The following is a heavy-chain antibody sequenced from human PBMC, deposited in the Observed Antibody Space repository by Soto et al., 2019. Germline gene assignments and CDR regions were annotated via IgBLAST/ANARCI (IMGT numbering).Heavy chain of an antibody. Sequence: EVQLVESGGGLVQPGRSLRLSCAASGFSFDDYAMHWGRQAPGKGLEWVSGITWISDKIHYRDSVKGRFTISRDNAKNALYLQMNSLRPEDTALYYCVKDLRYAGYYLGFDSWGQGTLVTVSS. J-gene: IGHJ4*02. D-gene: IGHD3-9*01. CDR1: GFSFDDYA. CDR2: ITWISDKI. V-gene: IGHV3-9*01. CDR3: VKDLRYAGYYLGFDS.